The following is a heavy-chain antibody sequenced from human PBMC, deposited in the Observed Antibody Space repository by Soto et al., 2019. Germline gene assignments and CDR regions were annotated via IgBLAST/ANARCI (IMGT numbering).Heavy chain of an antibody. Sequence: PSETLSLTCTVSGGSISSYYWNWIRQPPGKGLEWIGYIYYSGSTYYNPSLKSRVTISVDTSKNQFSLKLSSVTAADTAVYYCARSFNGDYDYYYYYMDVWGKGTTVTVSS. CDR1: GGSISSYY. CDR3: ARSFNGDYDYYYYYMDV. V-gene: IGHV4-59*04. J-gene: IGHJ6*03. CDR2: IYYSGST. D-gene: IGHD4-17*01.